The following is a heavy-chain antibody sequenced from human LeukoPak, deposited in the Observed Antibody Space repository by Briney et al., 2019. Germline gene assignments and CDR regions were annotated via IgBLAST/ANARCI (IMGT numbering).Heavy chain of an antibody. CDR3: ARGVARIVVVPAAPGP. Sequence: PGGSLRLSCAASGFTFSSYSMNWVRQAPGKGLEWVSSISSSSSYIYYADSVKGRFTISRDNAKNSLYLQMNSLRAEDTAVYYCARGVARIVVVPAAPGPWGQGTLVTVSS. CDR1: GFTFSSYS. D-gene: IGHD2-2*01. CDR2: ISSSSSYI. J-gene: IGHJ5*02. V-gene: IGHV3-21*01.